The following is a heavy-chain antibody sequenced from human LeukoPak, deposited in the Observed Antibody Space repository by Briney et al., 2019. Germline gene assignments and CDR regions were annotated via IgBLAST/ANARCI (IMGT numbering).Heavy chain of an antibody. Sequence: ASVKVSCKASGYTFTSYGISWVRQAPGQGLEWMGWISAYNGNTNYAQKLQGRVTMTTDTSTSTAYMELSSLRSEDTAVYYCARDPYSSGWYYFDYWGQGTLVTVSS. CDR2: ISAYNGNT. D-gene: IGHD6-19*01. CDR1: GYTFTSYG. CDR3: ARDPYSSGWYYFDY. V-gene: IGHV1-18*01. J-gene: IGHJ4*02.